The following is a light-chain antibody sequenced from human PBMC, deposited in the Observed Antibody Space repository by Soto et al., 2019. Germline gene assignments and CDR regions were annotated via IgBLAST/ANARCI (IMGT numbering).Light chain of an antibody. CDR1: QDISSY. V-gene: IGKV1-39*01. Sequence: DIQMTQSPSSLSASVGDSVTITCRASQDISSYLNWYQQKPWKAPKLLIYAASTLHSGVPSRSSGSESGTDFTLTISSLQPEDFATYYCQQSYSTLFTFGPGTKVDFK. CDR2: AAS. CDR3: QQSYSTLFT. J-gene: IGKJ3*01.